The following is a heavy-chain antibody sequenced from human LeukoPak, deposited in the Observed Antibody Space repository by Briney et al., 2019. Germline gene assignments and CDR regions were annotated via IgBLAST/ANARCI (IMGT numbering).Heavy chain of an antibody. Sequence: PGGSLRLSCAASGFTFSDYGMIWVRQAPGKGLEWVSYITRSSALHYADSVKGRFTISRDNAKNSLYLQMNSLRAEDTAVYYCARGAYYYEDWGQGTLVTVSS. J-gene: IGHJ4*02. CDR3: ARGAYYYED. CDR2: ITRSSAL. CDR1: GFTFSDYG. V-gene: IGHV3-69-1*01. D-gene: IGHD3-22*01.